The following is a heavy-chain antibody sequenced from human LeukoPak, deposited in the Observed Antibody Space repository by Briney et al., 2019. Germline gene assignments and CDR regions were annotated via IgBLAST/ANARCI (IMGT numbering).Heavy chain of an antibody. J-gene: IGHJ3*02. D-gene: IGHD3-22*01. CDR1: GGSIYSSTYY. CDR2: IYYTGST. CDR3: ARGPYSYDSSGAFDI. V-gene: IGHV4-39*07. Sequence: SETLSLTCTVSGGSIYSSTYYWAWIRQPPGKGLEWIGNIYYTGSTYYSPSLESRVAMSVDTSKNQFSLKLSSVTAADTAVYFCARGPYSYDSSGAFDIWGQGTMVTVSS.